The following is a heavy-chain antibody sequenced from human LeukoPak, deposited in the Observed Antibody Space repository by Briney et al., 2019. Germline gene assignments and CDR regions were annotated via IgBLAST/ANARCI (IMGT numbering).Heavy chain of an antibody. J-gene: IGHJ3*02. Sequence: PGASLRLSCAASGFTFSSFAMSWVRQAPGKGLEWVSSISGGGGSTYYADSVKGRFTISRDNYEDTVYMQMNSLRAEDTAVYYCAKDLYSSGWQAAPDIWGQGTMVTVSS. CDR2: ISGGGGST. V-gene: IGHV3-23*01. D-gene: IGHD6-19*01. CDR3: AKDLYSSGWQAAPDI. CDR1: GFTFSSFA.